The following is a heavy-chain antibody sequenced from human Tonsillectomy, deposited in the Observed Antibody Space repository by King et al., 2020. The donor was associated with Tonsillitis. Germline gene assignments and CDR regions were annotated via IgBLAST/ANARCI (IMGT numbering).Heavy chain of an antibody. CDR3: ARHIGAAAGLFYYYGMDV. CDR1: GYSFTGYC. J-gene: IGHJ6*02. V-gene: IGHV5-51*01. CDR2: IYPGDSDT. Sequence: LQLVQSGAEVKKPGESLKISCKGFGYSFTGYCIGWVRQMPGKGLEWMGIIYPGDSDTRYSPSFQGQVTISADKSISTAYLQWSSLKASDTAMYYCARHIGAAAGLFYYYGMDVWGHGTTVTVSS. D-gene: IGHD6-13*01.